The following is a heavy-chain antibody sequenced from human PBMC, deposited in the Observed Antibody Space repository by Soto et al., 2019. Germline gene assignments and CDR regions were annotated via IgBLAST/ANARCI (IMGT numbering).Heavy chain of an antibody. CDR1: GSTFSSYG. J-gene: IGHJ5*02. V-gene: IGHV3-33*01. D-gene: IGHD3-10*01. CDR3: ASTLYGSGSYKAPNWFDP. CDR2: IWYDGSNK. Sequence: PGGSLRLSCAASGSTFSSYGMHWVRQAPGKGLEWVAVIWYDGSNKYYADSVKGRFTISRDNSKNTLYLQMNSLRAEDTAVYYCASTLYGSGSYKAPNWFDPWGQGTLVTVSS.